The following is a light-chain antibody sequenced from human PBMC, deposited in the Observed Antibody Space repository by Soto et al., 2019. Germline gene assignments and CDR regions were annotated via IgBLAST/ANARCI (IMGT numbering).Light chain of an antibody. CDR2: KAS. CDR1: QSISDW. Sequence: IQMTQSPSTLSASVGDRVTITCRASQSISDWLAWYQQKPGKAPKLLIYKASSLESGVPSRFSGSGSGTEFTLTISSLQPDDFATYYCQQYNNLWTFGQGTKVDIK. CDR3: QQYNNLWT. J-gene: IGKJ1*01. V-gene: IGKV1-5*03.